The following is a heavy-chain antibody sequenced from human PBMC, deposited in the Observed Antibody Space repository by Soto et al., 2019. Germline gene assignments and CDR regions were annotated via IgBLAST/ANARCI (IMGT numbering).Heavy chain of an antibody. CDR2: ISGSGGST. V-gene: IGHV3-23*01. J-gene: IGHJ4*02. D-gene: IGHD6-13*01. CDR3: AKDLVSGIAAAGNDVPY. Sequence: VQLLESGGGLVQPAGSLRLSCAASGFTFSSYAMSWVRQAPGKGLEWVSAISGSGGSTYYADSVKGRFTISRDNSKNTLDLQMNSLRAEDTAVYYCAKDLVSGIAAAGNDVPYWGQGTLVTVSS. CDR1: GFTFSSYA.